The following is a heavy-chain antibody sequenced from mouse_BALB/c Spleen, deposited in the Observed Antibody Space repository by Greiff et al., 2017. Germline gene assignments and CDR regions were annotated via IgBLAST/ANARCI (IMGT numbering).Heavy chain of an antibody. CDR1: GYSITSDYA. D-gene: IGHD2-1*01. CDR3: ARDSPYGNYVWFAY. CDR2: ISYSGST. V-gene: IGHV3-2*02. Sequence: EVKVEESGPGLVKPSQSLSLTCTVTGYSITSDYAWNWIRQFPGNKLEWMGYISYSGSTSYNPSLKSRISITRDTSKNQFFLQLNSVTTEDTATYYCARDSPYGNYVWFAYWGQGTLVTVSA. J-gene: IGHJ3*01.